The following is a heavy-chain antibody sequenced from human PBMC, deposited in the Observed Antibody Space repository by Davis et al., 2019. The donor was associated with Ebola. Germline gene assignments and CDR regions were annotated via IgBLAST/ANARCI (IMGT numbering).Heavy chain of an antibody. CDR2: ISSRGTNT. Sequence: PGGSLRLSCAASRFTFSDYYMSWIRQAPGKGLEWISYISSRGTNTYYADSVKGRFTLSRDNAKNSLYLQLNSLTGDDTAVYYCARGFFYSGWYDAYYFDYWGQGTLVTVSS. J-gene: IGHJ4*02. CDR3: ARGFFYSGWYDAYYFDY. CDR1: RFTFSDYY. D-gene: IGHD6-13*01. V-gene: IGHV3-11*01.